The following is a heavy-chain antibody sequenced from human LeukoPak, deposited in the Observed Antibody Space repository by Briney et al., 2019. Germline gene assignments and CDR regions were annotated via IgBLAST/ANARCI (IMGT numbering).Heavy chain of an antibody. CDR2: INHSGST. CDR3: ASRGARGWGSSSQPLDY. CDR1: GGSFSGYY. V-gene: IGHV4-34*01. J-gene: IGHJ4*02. D-gene: IGHD3-16*01. Sequence: SETLSLTCAVYGGSFSGYYWSWIRQPPGKGLEWIGEINHSGSTNYNPSLKSRVTISVDTSKNQFSLKLSSVTAADTAVYYCASRGARGWGSSSQPLDYWGQGTVVTVSS.